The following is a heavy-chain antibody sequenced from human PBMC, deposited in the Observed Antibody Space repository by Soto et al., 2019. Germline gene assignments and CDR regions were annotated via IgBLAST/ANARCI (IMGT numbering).Heavy chain of an antibody. Sequence: PSETLSLTCAVYGGSFIGYYWSWIRQPPGKGLEWIGEINHSGSTNYNPSLKSRVTISVDTSKNQFSLKLSSVTAADTAVYYCARIPSRIAAAGYYYYYGMDVWGQGTTVTVSS. CDR3: ARIPSRIAAAGYYYYYGMDV. V-gene: IGHV4-34*01. CDR2: INHSGST. CDR1: GGSFIGYY. D-gene: IGHD6-13*01. J-gene: IGHJ6*02.